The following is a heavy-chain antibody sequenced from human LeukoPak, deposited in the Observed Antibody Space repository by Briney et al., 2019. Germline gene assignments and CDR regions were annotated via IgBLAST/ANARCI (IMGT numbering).Heavy chain of an antibody. D-gene: IGHD1-1*01. CDR2: IYYSGST. V-gene: IGHV4-59*01. CDR1: GGSISSYY. CDR3: ARATGRDAFDI. J-gene: IGHJ3*02. Sequence: SETLSLTCTVSGGSISSYYWSWIRQPPGKGLEWIGYIYYSGSTNCKPSLKSRVTISVDTSKNQFSLKLSSVTAADTAVYYCARATGRDAFDIWGQGTMVTVSS.